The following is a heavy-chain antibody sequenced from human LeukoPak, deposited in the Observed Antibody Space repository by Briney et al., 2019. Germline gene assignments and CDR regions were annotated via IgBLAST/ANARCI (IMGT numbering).Heavy chain of an antibody. J-gene: IGHJ4*02. CDR1: TDSTNTYY. D-gene: IGHD1-26*01. Sequence: SETLSLTCSVSTDSTNTYYWSWIRQSPGKGLEWIGHIYQTGSTDYSPSFRSRVTISIDMSKKEFSLKLTSVTVADTAMYYCVRLRWELMAPYFDRWDQGAFVIVSS. V-gene: IGHV4-59*01. CDR3: VRLRWELMAPYFDR. CDR2: IYQTGST.